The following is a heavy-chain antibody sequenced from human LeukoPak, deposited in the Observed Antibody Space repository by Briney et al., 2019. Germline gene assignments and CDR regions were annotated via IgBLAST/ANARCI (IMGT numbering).Heavy chain of an antibody. CDR3: ARDSNPTIFGVVIPAFDI. D-gene: IGHD3-3*01. J-gene: IGHJ3*02. V-gene: IGHV1-69*05. Sequence: GASVKVSCKASGYTFTSYDISWVRQAPGQGLEWMGGIIPIFGTANYAQKFQGRVTITTDESTSTAYMELSSLRSEDTAVYYCARDSNPTIFGVVIPAFDIWGQGTMVTVSS. CDR2: IIPIFGTA. CDR1: GYTFTSYD.